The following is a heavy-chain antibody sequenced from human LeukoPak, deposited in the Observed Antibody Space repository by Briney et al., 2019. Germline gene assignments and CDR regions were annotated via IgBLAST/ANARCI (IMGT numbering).Heavy chain of an antibody. J-gene: IGHJ6*02. CDR1: GFTFSSYA. CDR3: ARDSPDIVVVPAAPLAYYYYGMDV. CDR2: ISYDGSNK. D-gene: IGHD2-2*01. V-gene: IGHV3-30*04. Sequence: PGRSLRLSCAASGFTFSSYAMHWVRQAPGKGLEWVAVISYDGSNKYYADSVKGRFTISRDNSKNTLYLQMNSLRAEDTAVYYCARDSPDIVVVPAAPLAYYYYGMDVWGQGTTVTASS.